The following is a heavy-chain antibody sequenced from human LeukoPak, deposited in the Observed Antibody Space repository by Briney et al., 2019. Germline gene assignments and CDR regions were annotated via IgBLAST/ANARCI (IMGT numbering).Heavy chain of an antibody. Sequence: PGRSLRLSCAASGFTFSNYVMHWVRQAPGKRLEWVAAISYDGSNKYYADSVKGRFTISRDNSKNTLYPQMNSLRTEDTAVYYCAKVHLEGASSLDQWGQGTLVTVSS. J-gene: IGHJ4*02. CDR2: ISYDGSNK. D-gene: IGHD1-26*01. CDR1: GFTFSNYV. CDR3: AKVHLEGASSLDQ. V-gene: IGHV3-30*18.